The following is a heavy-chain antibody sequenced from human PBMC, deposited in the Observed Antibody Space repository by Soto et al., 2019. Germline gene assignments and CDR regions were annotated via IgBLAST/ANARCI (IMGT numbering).Heavy chain of an antibody. Sequence: HPGGSLRLSCAASGFTFSSYAMSWVRQAPGKGLEWVSAISGSGGSTYYADSVKGRFTISRDNSKNTLYLQMNSLRAEGTAVYYCAKFKGDSSSWYFYYYYGMDVWGQGTTVTVSS. J-gene: IGHJ6*02. CDR1: GFTFSSYA. D-gene: IGHD6-13*01. CDR2: ISGSGGST. CDR3: AKFKGDSSSWYFYYYYGMDV. V-gene: IGHV3-23*01.